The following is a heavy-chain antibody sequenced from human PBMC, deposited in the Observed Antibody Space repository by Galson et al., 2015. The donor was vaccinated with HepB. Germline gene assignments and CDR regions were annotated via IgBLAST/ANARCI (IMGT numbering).Heavy chain of an antibody. Sequence: SLRLSCAASRFTFSTYAMHWVRQAPGKGLEWVALISSDGSNTYYADSVKGRFTISRDNSKNTLYLQLNSLRTEDTAVYYCARDPGRFYGSASYNFDYWGQGTLVTVSS. J-gene: IGHJ4*02. CDR3: ARDPGRFYGSASYNFDY. CDR2: ISSDGSNT. CDR1: RFTFSTYA. D-gene: IGHD3-10*01. V-gene: IGHV3-30*04.